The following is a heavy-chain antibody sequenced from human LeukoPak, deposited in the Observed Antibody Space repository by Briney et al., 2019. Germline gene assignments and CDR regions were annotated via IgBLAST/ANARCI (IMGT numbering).Heavy chain of an antibody. CDR2: ISSSGDTI. V-gene: IGHV3-48*03. CDR1: GFTFSSYE. D-gene: IGHD3-16*01. Sequence: GGSLRLSCAASGFTFSSYEMHWVRQAPGKGLEWVSYISSSGDTIYYADSVKGRFTISRDNAKNSLYLQMNSLRAEDTAVYYCAREGGYWGQGTLVTVSS. J-gene: IGHJ4*02. CDR3: AREGGY.